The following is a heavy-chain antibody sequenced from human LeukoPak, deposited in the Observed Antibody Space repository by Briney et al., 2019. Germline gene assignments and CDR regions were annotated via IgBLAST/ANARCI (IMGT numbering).Heavy chain of an antibody. V-gene: IGHV3-49*03. CDR1: GFTFGDYA. Sequence: GGSLRLSCTASGFTFGDYAMSWFRQAPGEGLEWVGFIRSKAHVGTTEYAASVKGRFTISRDDSKSIAYLQRDSLKTEDTAVYYCTRAGRYCSGGSCYSFYWGQGTLVTVSS. J-gene: IGHJ4*02. CDR2: IRSKAHVGTT. CDR3: TRAGRYCSGGSCYSFY. D-gene: IGHD2-15*01.